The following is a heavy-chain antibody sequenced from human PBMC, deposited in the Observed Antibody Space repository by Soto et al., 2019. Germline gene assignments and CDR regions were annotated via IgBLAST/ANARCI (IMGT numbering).Heavy chain of an antibody. D-gene: IGHD5-18*01. CDR2: ISAYNGNT. J-gene: IGHJ5*02. CDR3: ARDWEDWGTARENWFDP. V-gene: IGHV1-18*01. CDR1: GYTFTGYG. Sequence: ASVKVSCKASGYTFTGYGISWVRQAPGQGLEWMGWISAYNGNTNYAQKLQGRVTMTTDTSTSTAYMELRSLRSDDTAVYYCARDWEDWGTARENWFDPWGQGTLVTVSS.